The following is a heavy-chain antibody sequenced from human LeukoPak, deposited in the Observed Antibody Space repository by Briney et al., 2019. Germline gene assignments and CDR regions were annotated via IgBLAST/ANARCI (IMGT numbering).Heavy chain of an antibody. CDR3: ATYYDTSGYRSDY. Sequence: ASETLPLTCAVSGGSISSGDYSWSWIRQPPGKGLEWVGYIYHSGGTYYNPSLKSRVTVSVDKSKNQFSLKLSSVTAADTAVYYCATYYDTSGYRSDYWGQGTLVTVSS. CDR1: GGSISSGDYS. D-gene: IGHD3-22*01. V-gene: IGHV4-30-2*01. J-gene: IGHJ4*02. CDR2: IYHSGGT.